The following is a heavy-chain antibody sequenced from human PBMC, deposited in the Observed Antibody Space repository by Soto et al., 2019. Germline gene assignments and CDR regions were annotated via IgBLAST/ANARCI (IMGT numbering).Heavy chain of an antibody. V-gene: IGHV4-39*01. Sequence: PSETLSLTCTVSGGSISSSSYYWGWIRQPPGKGLEWIGSIFYSGSTYYNPSLKSRVTISVDTSKNQFSLKLSSVTADDTAVYYCADPVPAATHYDYYDMDVWGQGTTVTVSS. CDR2: IFYSGST. J-gene: IGHJ6*02. CDR1: GGSISSSSYY. D-gene: IGHD2-2*01. CDR3: ADPVPAATHYDYYDMDV.